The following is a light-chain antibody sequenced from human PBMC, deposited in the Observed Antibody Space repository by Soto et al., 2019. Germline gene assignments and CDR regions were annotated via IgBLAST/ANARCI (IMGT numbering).Light chain of an antibody. Sequence: QSVLTQPASMSGSPGQSITISCTGTSSDIGHYNYVSWYQQHPGTAPKLLIFEVTNRPSGVSSRFSASKSGNTASLTISRLQPEDEADYYCSSYTITNTLIFGGGTKVTVL. CDR1: SSDIGHYNY. V-gene: IGLV2-14*01. CDR2: EVT. J-gene: IGLJ2*01. CDR3: SSYTITNTLI.